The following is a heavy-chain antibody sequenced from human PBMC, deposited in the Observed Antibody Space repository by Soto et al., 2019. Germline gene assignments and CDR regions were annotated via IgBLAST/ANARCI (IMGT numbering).Heavy chain of an antibody. Sequence: PGGSLRLSCVASGFSLANYPMNWVRQTPGKGLEWISYSSPRGDTIYYADSMEGRFTISRDDARNSLSLHMSGLRDEDSALYYCAKGPHANVGWPYYFESWGQGVPVTVSS. CDR3: AKGPHANVGWPYYFES. CDR1: GFSLANYP. V-gene: IGHV3-48*02. D-gene: IGHD6-19*01. J-gene: IGHJ4*02. CDR2: SSPRGDTI.